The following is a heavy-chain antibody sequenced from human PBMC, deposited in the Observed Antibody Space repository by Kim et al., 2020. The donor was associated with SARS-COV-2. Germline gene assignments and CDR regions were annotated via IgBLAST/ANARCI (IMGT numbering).Heavy chain of an antibody. D-gene: IGHD3-10*01. Sequence: GGSLRLSCVASGFIFINYAMCWVRQAPGKGLEWVSAISGSGGSPYYADSVKGRFTISRDNSKNTMYLQMSSLRAEDTAVYYCVKTVGQYYYYYGMDVWGQGTTVTVSS. V-gene: IGHV3-23*01. J-gene: IGHJ6*02. CDR1: GFIFINYA. CDR2: ISGSGGSP. CDR3: VKTVGQYYYYYGMDV.